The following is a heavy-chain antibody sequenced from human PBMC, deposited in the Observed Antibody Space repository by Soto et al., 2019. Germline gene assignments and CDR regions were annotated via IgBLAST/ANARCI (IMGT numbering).Heavy chain of an antibody. Sequence: GASVKVSCKASGYIFTRYAIHWVRQAPGQSLEWLGWINIGNGDTKYSENFEGRVTITRDISVTTAYMELSSLRSEDTALYYCARDRQLNNWFDPWGQGTLVTVSS. CDR2: INIGNGDT. D-gene: IGHD6-6*01. CDR3: ARDRQLNNWFDP. V-gene: IGHV1-3*04. CDR1: GYIFTRYA. J-gene: IGHJ5*02.